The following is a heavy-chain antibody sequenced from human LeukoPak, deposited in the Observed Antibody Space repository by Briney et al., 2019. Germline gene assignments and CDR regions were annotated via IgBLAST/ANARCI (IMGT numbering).Heavy chain of an antibody. D-gene: IGHD3-10*01. CDR3: ARVAQLLWFGYYYMDV. J-gene: IGHJ6*03. V-gene: IGHV3-7*01. CDR2: IKQDGSEK. CDR1: GFTFSSYW. Sequence: SGGSLRLSCAASGFTFSSYWMSWVRQAQGKGLEWVANIKQDGSEKYYVDSVKGRFTISRDNAKNSLYLQMNSLRAEDTAVYYCARVAQLLWFGYYYMDVWGKGTTVTVSS.